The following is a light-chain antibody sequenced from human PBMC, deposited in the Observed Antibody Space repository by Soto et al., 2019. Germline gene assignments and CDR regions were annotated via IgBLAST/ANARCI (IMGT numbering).Light chain of an antibody. V-gene: IGKV3-15*01. CDR1: QSISSD. J-gene: IGKJ1*01. CDR3: QQYHHWPPGT. CDR2: GAS. Sequence: DIIMTQSQATLSVFPGERATLSCRASQSISSDLAWYQQKPGQAPRLLIYGASTRATGIPARFSGSGSGTEFTLPIISLQSEDFAVYYCQQYHHWPPGTFGQGTKVEIK.